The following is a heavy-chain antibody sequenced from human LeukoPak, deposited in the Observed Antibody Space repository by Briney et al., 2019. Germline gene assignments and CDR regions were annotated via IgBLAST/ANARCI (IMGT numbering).Heavy chain of an antibody. D-gene: IGHD3-22*01. CDR2: IYYSGST. Sequence: SETLSLTCTVSGGSISSYYWSWIRQPPGKGLEWIGYIYYSGSTNYNPSLKSRVTISVDTSKNQFSLKLSSVTAADTAVYYCRQTDDSSGYYYFDYWGQGTLVTVSS. CDR1: GGSISSYY. J-gene: IGHJ4*02. V-gene: IGHV4-59*12. CDR3: RQTDDSSGYYYFDY.